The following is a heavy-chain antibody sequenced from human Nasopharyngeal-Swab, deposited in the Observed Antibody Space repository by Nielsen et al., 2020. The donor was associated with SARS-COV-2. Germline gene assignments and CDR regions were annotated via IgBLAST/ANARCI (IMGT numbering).Heavy chain of an antibody. CDR2: IYYSGST. Sequence: CQAPGKGLEWIGSIYYSGSTYYNPSLKSRVTISVDTSKNQFSLKLSSVTAADTAVYYCARPRGSGWYREAFDIWGQGTMVTVSS. CDR3: ARPRGSGWYREAFDI. V-gene: IGHV4-39*01. D-gene: IGHD6-19*01. J-gene: IGHJ3*02.